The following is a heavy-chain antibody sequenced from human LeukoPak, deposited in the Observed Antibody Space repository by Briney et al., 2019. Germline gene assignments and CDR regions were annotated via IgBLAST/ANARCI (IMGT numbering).Heavy chain of an antibody. V-gene: IGHV5-51*01. CDR2: IFPDDSDT. CDR1: GYTFANYW. CDR3: ARLRGSTSLNGMDV. Sequence: GESLKISCEGSGYTFANYWIAWVRQMPGRGLEWMGIIFPDDSDTRYSPSFEGQVTISVDKSISTAYLQWSSLKASDTAMYYCARLRGSTSLNGMDVWGQGTTVTVSS. J-gene: IGHJ6*02. D-gene: IGHD2-2*01.